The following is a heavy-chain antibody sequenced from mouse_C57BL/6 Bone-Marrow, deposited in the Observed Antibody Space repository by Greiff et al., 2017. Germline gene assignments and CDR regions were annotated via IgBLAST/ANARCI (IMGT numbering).Heavy chain of an antibody. CDR2: ISYSGST. CDR1: GYSITSDY. D-gene: IGHD1-1*01. J-gene: IGHJ4*01. V-gene: IGHV3-8*01. Sequence: EVQRVESGPGLAKPSQTLSLTCSVTGYSITSDYWNWIRKFPGNKLEYMGYISYSGSTYYNPSLKRRISITRDTSKNQYYLQLNSVTTEDTATYYCARWGYYGSSYGSAMDYWGQGTSVTVSA. CDR3: ARWGYYGSSYGSAMDY.